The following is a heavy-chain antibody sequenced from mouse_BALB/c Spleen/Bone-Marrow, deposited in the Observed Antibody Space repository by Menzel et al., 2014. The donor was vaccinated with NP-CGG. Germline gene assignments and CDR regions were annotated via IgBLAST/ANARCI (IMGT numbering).Heavy chain of an antibody. CDR3: AREIINDYHWYFDV. D-gene: IGHD2-4*01. CDR2: IRNKANGYTT. V-gene: IGHV7-3*02. CDR1: GFTFTDYY. J-gene: IGHJ1*01. Sequence: EVKLMESGGGLVQPGGSLRLSCATSGFTFTDYYMSWVRQPPGKAHEWLGFIRNKANGYTTEYSASVKGRFTISRDNSQSILYLQMNTLRAEDSATYYCAREIINDYHWYFDVWGAGTTVTVSS.